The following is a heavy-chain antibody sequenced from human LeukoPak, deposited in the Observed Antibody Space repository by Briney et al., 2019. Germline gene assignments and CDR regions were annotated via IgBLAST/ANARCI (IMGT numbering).Heavy chain of an antibody. CDR2: INWDGEAT. J-gene: IGHJ4*02. V-gene: IGHV3-20*04. Sequence: GGSLRLSCVASGLTVGDYGMSWVRQAPGKGLEWVCGINWDGEATGCADSLKGRFTISRDNAEKALYLQTNSLRVEDTALYYCARDLSASWYSLGYWGRGTLVTVSS. CDR3: ARDLSASWYSLGY. CDR1: GLTVGDYG. D-gene: IGHD6-13*01.